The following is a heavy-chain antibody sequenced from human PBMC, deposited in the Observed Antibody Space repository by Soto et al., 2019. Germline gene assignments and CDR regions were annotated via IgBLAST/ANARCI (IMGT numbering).Heavy chain of an antibody. D-gene: IGHD1-26*01. CDR1: GFTFSGYG. CDR3: TRGQSASYS. Sequence: EVQLLESGGGLVQPGGSLRLSCAASGFTFSGYGMNWVRQAPGKGLEWVSGISGSADSTYYADPVKGRFTISRDNSKNTLYVQMNSLKVEDTAVYYCTRGQSASYSWGQGALVTVSS. J-gene: IGHJ4*02. CDR2: ISGSADST. V-gene: IGHV3-23*01.